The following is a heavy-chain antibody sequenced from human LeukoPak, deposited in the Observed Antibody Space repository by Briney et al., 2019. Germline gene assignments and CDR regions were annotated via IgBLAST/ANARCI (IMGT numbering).Heavy chain of an antibody. Sequence: AGGSLRLSCAASGFTFSSYWMSWVRQAPGKGLEWVANIKQDGSEKYYVDSVKGRFTISRDNAKNSLYLQMNSLRAEDTAVYYCASYCSSTSCTLVGWGQGTLVTVSS. CDR1: GFTFSSYW. J-gene: IGHJ4*02. CDR2: IKQDGSEK. D-gene: IGHD2-2*01. CDR3: ASYCSSTSCTLVG. V-gene: IGHV3-7*01.